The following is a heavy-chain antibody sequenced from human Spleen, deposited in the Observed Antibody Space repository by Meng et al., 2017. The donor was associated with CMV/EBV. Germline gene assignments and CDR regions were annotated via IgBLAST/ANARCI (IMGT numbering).Heavy chain of an antibody. CDR1: GFTFSNYW. Sequence: GGPLRLSCAASGFTFSNYWMSWVRQAPGKGLEWVANIKQDGSEKYYVDSVKGRFTISRDNAKNSLYLQMNSLRAEDTAVYYCARGLYDSSGYYFDAFDMWGQGTMVTVSS. V-gene: IGHV3-7*01. CDR2: IKQDGSEK. J-gene: IGHJ3*02. CDR3: ARGLYDSSGYYFDAFDM. D-gene: IGHD3-22*01.